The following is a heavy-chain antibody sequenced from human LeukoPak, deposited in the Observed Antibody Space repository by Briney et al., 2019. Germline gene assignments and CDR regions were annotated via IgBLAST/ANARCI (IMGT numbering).Heavy chain of an antibody. CDR3: ARIAVAGTLSAFDI. CDR1: GFTFSSYG. V-gene: IGHV3-30*02. J-gene: IGHJ3*02. CDR2: IRSDGSNK. D-gene: IGHD6-19*01. Sequence: GGSLRLSCAASGFTFSSYGMHWVRQAPGKGLEWVAFIRSDGSNKYYIDSVKGRFTISRDNSKNTLCLQMNSLRAEDTAVYYCARIAVAGTLSAFDIWGQGTMVTVSS.